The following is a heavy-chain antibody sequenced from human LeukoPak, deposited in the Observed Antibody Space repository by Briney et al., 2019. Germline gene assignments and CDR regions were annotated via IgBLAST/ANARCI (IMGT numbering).Heavy chain of an antibody. D-gene: IGHD6-13*01. CDR3: ARIAAAGTYFDY. V-gene: IGHV4-39*07. CDR1: GGSISSSSYY. J-gene: IGHJ4*02. Sequence: SETLSHTCTVSGGSISSSSYYWGWIRQPPGKGLEWIGSIYYSGSTYYNPSLKSRVTISVDRSKNQFSLKLSSVTAADTAVYYCARIAAAGTYFDYWGQGTLVTVSS. CDR2: IYYSGST.